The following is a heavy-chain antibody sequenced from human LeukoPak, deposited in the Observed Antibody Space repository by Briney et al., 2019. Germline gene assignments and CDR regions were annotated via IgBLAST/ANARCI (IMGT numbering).Heavy chain of an antibody. CDR1: GFTFSNAW. D-gene: IGHD3-3*01. CDR3: TAENYEMYY. V-gene: IGHV3-15*01. CDR2: IKRKTDGVTT. J-gene: IGHJ4*02. Sequence: PGGSLRLSCAASGFTFSNAWMNWVRQAPGKGLEWVGRIKRKTDGVTTDYAAPVKGRFTMLRDDSENTLYLQMNSLNTEDTAMYYCTAENYEMYYWGQGTLVTVSS.